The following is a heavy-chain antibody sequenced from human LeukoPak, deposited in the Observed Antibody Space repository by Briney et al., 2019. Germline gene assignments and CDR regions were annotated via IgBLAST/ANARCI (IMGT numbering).Heavy chain of an antibody. V-gene: IGHV4-59*08. J-gene: IGHJ4*02. Sequence: PSETLSLTCAVSGGSISGYYWSWIRQPPGKGLEWIGFIYYSGNTNYNPSFKSRVIISVDTSKNQFSLNLGSVTAADTAVYYCARYSYGGYYFDFWGQGVLVTVSS. CDR1: GGSISGYY. D-gene: IGHD5-18*01. CDR2: IYYSGNT. CDR3: ARYSYGGYYFDF.